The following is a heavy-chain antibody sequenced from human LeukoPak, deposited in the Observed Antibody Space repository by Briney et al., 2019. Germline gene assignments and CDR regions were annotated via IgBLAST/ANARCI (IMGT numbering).Heavy chain of an antibody. J-gene: IGHJ5*02. D-gene: IGHD3-10*01. CDR2: IYYSGST. V-gene: IGHV4-59*12. CDR3: ARGRRIGGNWFDP. Sequence: SETLSLTCTVSGASMSSYYWSWIRQPPGKGLEWIGYIYYSGSTNYNPSLKSRVTISVDTSKNQFSLKLSSVTAADTAVYYCARGRRIGGNWFDPWGQGTLVTVSS. CDR1: GASMSSYY.